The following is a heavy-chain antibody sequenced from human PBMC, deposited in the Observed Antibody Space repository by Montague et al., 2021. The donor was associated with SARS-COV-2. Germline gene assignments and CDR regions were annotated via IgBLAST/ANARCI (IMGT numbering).Heavy chain of an antibody. CDR2: IFRSGDS. CDR3: VRGGTMTVVVFDY. D-gene: IGHD3-22*01. Sequence: SETLSLTYTVSGDSISNSNWWTWVRQSPGRGLEWIGEIFRSGDSNYNPSLKGRVTMSVDMSRNQFSLSLSNVTAADTAIYYCVRGGTMTVVVFDYWGQGTLVTVSS. V-gene: IGHV4-4*02. CDR1: GDSISNSNW. J-gene: IGHJ4*02.